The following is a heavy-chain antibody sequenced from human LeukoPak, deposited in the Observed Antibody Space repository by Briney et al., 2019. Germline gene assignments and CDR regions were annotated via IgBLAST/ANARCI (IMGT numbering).Heavy chain of an antibody. V-gene: IGHV1-18*01. CDR1: GYTFTSYG. Sequence: ASVKVSCKASGYTFTSYGISWVRQAPGQGLEWMGWISAYNGNTNYAQKLQGRVTMTTDTSTSTAYMELRSLRSDGTAVYYCAIDQWYYGSGSLSYFDYWGQGTLVTVSS. CDR2: ISAYNGNT. CDR3: AIDQWYYGSGSLSYFDY. J-gene: IGHJ4*02. D-gene: IGHD3-10*01.